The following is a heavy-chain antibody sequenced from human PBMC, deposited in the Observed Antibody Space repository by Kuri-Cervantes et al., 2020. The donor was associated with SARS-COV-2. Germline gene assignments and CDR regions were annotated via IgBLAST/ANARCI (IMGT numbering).Heavy chain of an antibody. CDR3: AKDEADAFDI. Sequence: GESLKISCAASGFTFSSYAMSWVRQAPGKGLEWVSAISGSGGSTYYADSVKGRFTISRDNSKNTLYLQMNSLRAEDTALYYCAKDEADAFDIWGQGTMVTVPS. CDR1: GFTFSSYA. CDR2: ISGSGGST. J-gene: IGHJ3*02. V-gene: IGHV3-23*01.